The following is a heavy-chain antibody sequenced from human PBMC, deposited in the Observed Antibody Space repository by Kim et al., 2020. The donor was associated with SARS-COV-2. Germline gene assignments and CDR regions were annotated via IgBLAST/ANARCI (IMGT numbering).Heavy chain of an antibody. CDR1: GFTFSSYA. D-gene: IGHD3-10*01. CDR3: AKDPIRYGSGSPYYFHY. CDR2: ISSSGENT. V-gene: IGHV3-23*01. Sequence: GGSLRLSCVASGFTFSSYAMSWVRQAPGKGLEWVSSISSSGENTYYADSVKGRFTISRDNSKDTLFLQVNSLRAEDTAIYYCAKDPIRYGSGSPYYFHY. J-gene: IGHJ4*01.